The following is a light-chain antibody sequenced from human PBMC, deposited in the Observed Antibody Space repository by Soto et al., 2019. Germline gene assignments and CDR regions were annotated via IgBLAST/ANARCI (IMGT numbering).Light chain of an antibody. V-gene: IGLV1-40*01. J-gene: IGLJ2*01. CDR2: GNS. Sequence: VLTQPPSVSGAPGQRVTISCTGSSSNIGAGYDVHWYQQLPGTAPKLLIYGNSNRPSGVPDRFSGSKSGTSASLAITGLQAEDEADYYCQSYDSSLSGWVVFGGGTQLTVL. CDR3: QSYDSSLSGWVV. CDR1: SSNIGAGYD.